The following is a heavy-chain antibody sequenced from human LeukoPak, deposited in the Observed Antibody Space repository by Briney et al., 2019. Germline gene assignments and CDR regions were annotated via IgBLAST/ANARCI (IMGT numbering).Heavy chain of an antibody. Sequence: SETLSLTCTVSGGPISSSSYYWGWIRQPPGKGLEWIGSIYYSGSTYYNPSLKSRVTISVDTSKNQFSLKLSSVTAADTAVYYCARPSVRGGLRYFDYWSQGTLVTVSS. V-gene: IGHV4-39*07. CDR3: ARPSVRGGLRYFDY. J-gene: IGHJ4*02. D-gene: IGHD3-10*01. CDR2: IYYSGST. CDR1: GGPISSSSYY.